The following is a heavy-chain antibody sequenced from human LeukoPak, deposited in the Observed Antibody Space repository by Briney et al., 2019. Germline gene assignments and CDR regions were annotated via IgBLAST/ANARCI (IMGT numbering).Heavy chain of an antibody. J-gene: IGHJ4*02. CDR2: IYYSGST. D-gene: IGHD4-17*01. V-gene: IGHV4-59*01. CDR3: ARYGDYVFDL. Sequence: PSETLSLTCTVSGGSISSYYWSWIRQPPGKGLEWIGYIYYSGSTIYNPSLKSRVTISVDPSKNQFSLKLSSVTAADTAVYYCARYGDYVFDLWGQGTLVTVSS. CDR1: GGSISSYY.